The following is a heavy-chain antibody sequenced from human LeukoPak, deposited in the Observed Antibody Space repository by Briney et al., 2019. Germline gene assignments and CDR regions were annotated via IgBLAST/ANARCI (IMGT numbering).Heavy chain of an antibody. V-gene: IGHV3-74*01. D-gene: IGHD2-2*01. CDR3: ARRVVVPAAPYYFDY. CDR2: INSDGSST. J-gene: IGHJ4*02. CDR1: GFIFSSYW. Sequence: GGPLRLSCAAPGFIFSSYWMHWVRHAPGKGLVWVSRINSDGSSTSYADSVKGRFTISRDNAKNTLYLQMNSLRAEDTAVYYCARRVVVPAAPYYFDYWGQGTLVTVSS.